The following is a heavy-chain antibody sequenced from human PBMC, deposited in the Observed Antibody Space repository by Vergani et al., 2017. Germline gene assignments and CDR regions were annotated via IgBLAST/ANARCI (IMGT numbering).Heavy chain of an antibody. Sequence: EVQLVQSGAEVKKPGATMKISCKVSGYTFTDHYMHWVKQAPGKGLEWMGLVDPEDGETIYAEKFKGRVTIAADTSTDTAHLELSSLRSEDTAVYYCARVGYCSSTSCPDAFDIWGQGTMVTVSS. CDR1: GYTFTDHY. J-gene: IGHJ3*02. CDR3: ARVGYCSSTSCPDAFDI. D-gene: IGHD2-2*01. V-gene: IGHV1-69-2*01. CDR2: VDPEDGET.